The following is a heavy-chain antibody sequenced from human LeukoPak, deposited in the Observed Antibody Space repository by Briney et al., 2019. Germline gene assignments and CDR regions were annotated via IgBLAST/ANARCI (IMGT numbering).Heavy chain of an antibody. CDR3: AKGSYGDSPLGWFDP. V-gene: IGHV3-30*02. J-gene: IGHJ5*02. CDR1: GFTFSSYA. CDR2: IRYDGSNK. Sequence: GGSLRLSCAASGFTFSSYAMHWVRQAPGKGPEWVAFIRYDGSNKYYADSVKGRFTISRDNSKNTLYLQMNSLRAEDTAVYYCAKGSYGDSPLGWFDPWGQGTLVTVSS. D-gene: IGHD4-17*01.